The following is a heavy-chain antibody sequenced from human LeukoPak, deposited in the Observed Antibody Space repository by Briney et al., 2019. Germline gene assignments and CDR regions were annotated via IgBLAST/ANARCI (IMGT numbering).Heavy chain of an antibody. Sequence: GGSLRLSCAASGFNFSDHYMSWVRQTPGRPLEWVSYISGSGATLHHADSVKGRFTISRDNAKNSLSLQMNSLRAEDTALYYCARPLYGSSGYYDFWGQGILVTVSS. CDR3: ARPLYGSSGYYDF. CDR2: ISGSGATL. CDR1: GFNFSDHY. D-gene: IGHD3-22*01. J-gene: IGHJ4*02. V-gene: IGHV3-11*01.